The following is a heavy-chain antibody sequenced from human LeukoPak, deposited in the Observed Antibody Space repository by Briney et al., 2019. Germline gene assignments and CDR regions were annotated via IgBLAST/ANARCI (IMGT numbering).Heavy chain of an antibody. CDR1: GGSISSYY. Sequence: PSETLSLTCTVSGGSISSYYWSWLRQPPGKGLEWIGNIYYSGSTNYNPSLKSRVTISVDTSKNQFSLKLSSVTAADTAVYYCARGSGSYSDYFDYWGQGTLVTVSS. J-gene: IGHJ4*02. D-gene: IGHD1-26*01. CDR2: IYYSGST. CDR3: ARGSGSYSDYFDY. V-gene: IGHV4-59*01.